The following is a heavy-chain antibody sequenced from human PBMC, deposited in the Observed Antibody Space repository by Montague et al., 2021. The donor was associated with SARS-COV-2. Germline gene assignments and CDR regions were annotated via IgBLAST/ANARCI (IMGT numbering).Heavy chain of an antibody. Sequence: TYYEESVRGRFTIFRDNARNSLILQMNSLTVGETAVYYCARELEDDVTASWALDMWGQGKTVTVSS. CDR3: ARELEDDVTASWALDM. V-gene: IGHV3-13*01. CDR2: T. D-gene: IGHD2-21*02. J-gene: IGHJ3*02.